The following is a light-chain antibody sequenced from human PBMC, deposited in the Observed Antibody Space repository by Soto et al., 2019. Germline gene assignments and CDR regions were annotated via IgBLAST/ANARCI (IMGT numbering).Light chain of an antibody. V-gene: IGLV3-1*01. CDR1: KLGDKY. CDR2: QDS. CDR3: QSWDSSTGF. J-gene: IGLJ1*01. Sequence: SYELTQPPSVSVSPGQTASITCSGDKLGDKYACWYQQKPGQSPVLVIYQDSKRPSGIPERFSGSNSGNTATLTISGTQAMDEADYYCQSWDSSTGFFGTGTKVTGL.